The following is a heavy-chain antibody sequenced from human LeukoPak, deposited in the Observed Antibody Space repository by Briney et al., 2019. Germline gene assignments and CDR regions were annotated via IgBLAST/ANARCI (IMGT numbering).Heavy chain of an antibody. CDR1: GFTFSSYG. CDR3: TTKVIRGNSGDDYDD. J-gene: IGHJ4*02. D-gene: IGHD5-12*01. CDR2: TSSDGNDK. Sequence: GGSLRLSCAACGFTFSSYGMHWVRQAPGKGLEWVALTSSDGNDKLYGDSVKGRFTISRDDSKSTLYLQMNSLRAEDTAVYYCTTKVIRGNSGDDYDDWGQGTLVTVSS. V-gene: IGHV3-30*03.